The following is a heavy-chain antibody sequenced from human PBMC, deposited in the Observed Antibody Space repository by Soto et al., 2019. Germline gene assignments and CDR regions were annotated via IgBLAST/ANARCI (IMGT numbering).Heavy chain of an antibody. J-gene: IGHJ4*02. Sequence: QVQLQESGPGLVKPSQTLSLTCTVSGGSISSGGYYWSWIRQHPGKGLEWIGYIYYSGSTYYNPSLKSRVTISVDTSKNQFSLKLSSVTAADTAVYYCARWGPRYGSGSYSYFDYWGQGTLVTVSS. V-gene: IGHV4-31*03. CDR1: GGSISSGGYY. CDR2: IYYSGST. CDR3: ARWGPRYGSGSYSYFDY. D-gene: IGHD3-10*01.